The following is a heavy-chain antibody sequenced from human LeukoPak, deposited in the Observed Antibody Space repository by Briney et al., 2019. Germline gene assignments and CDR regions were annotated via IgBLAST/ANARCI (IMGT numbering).Heavy chain of an antibody. V-gene: IGHV4-59*01. D-gene: IGHD6-25*01. J-gene: IGHJ6*02. CDR1: GGSISTYY. Sequence: SETLSLTCSVSGGSISTYYWSWIRRPPGKGLEWIGYIYYSGSTNYNPSLKSRVTISVDTSKNQFSLKLSSVTAADTAVYYCARVKAQAARYYGMDVWGQGTTVTVSS. CDR3: ARVKAQAARYYGMDV. CDR2: IYYSGST.